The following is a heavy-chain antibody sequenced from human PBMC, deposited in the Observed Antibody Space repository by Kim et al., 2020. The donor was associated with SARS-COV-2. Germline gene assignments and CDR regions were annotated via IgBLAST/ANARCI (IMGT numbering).Heavy chain of an antibody. CDR2: ISSSSSTI. J-gene: IGHJ6*02. Sequence: GGSLRLSCAASGFTFSSYSMNWVRQAPGKGLEWVSYISSSSSTIYYADSVKGRFTISRDNAKNSLYLQMNSLRAEDTAVYYCARRKLRFLENYYYYGMDVWGQGTTVTVSS. CDR1: GFTFSSYS. V-gene: IGHV3-48*04. CDR3: ARRKLRFLENYYYYGMDV. D-gene: IGHD3-3*01.